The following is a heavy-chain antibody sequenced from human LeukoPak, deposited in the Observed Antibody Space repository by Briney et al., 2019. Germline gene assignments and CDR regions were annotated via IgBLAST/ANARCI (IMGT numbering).Heavy chain of an antibody. CDR2: INPTAGST. V-gene: IGHV1-46*01. D-gene: IGHD4-17*01. CDR3: ARVPGDYLDWFDP. Sequence: RASVKVSCKASGYTFTSYHMHWVRQAPGQGLEWMGMINPTAGSTSYAQRFQNFQGRVTMTRDMSTSTVYMELSSLKSDDTAVYYCARVPGDYLDWFDPWGQGTLVTVSS. J-gene: IGHJ5*02. CDR1: GYTFTSYH.